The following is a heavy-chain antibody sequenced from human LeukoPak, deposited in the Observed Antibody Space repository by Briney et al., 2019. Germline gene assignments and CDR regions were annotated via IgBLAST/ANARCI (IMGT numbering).Heavy chain of an antibody. J-gene: IGHJ6*02. CDR3: ARDLYSSGWWDYYYGMDV. D-gene: IGHD6-19*01. CDR2: INSDGSST. CDR1: GFTFSSHS. Sequence: PGGSLRLSCAASGFTFSSHSMNWVRQAPGKGLVWVSRINSDGSSTSYADSVKGRFTISRDNAKNTLYLQMNSLRAEDTAVYYCARDLYSSGWWDYYYGMDVWGQGTTVTVSS. V-gene: IGHV3-74*01.